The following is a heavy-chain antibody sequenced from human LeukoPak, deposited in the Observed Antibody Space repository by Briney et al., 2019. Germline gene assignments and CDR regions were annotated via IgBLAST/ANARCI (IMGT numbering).Heavy chain of an antibody. CDR1: GFTFSSYG. Sequence: QPGRSLRLSCAASGFTFSSYGMHWVRQAPGKGLEWVAFIRYDGSNKYYADSVKGRFTISRDNSKNTLYLQMNSLRAEDTAVYYCANDGGYSSSWYGGYYFDYWGQGTLVTVSS. CDR3: ANDGGYSSSWYGGYYFDY. CDR2: IRYDGSNK. D-gene: IGHD6-13*01. V-gene: IGHV3-30*02. J-gene: IGHJ4*02.